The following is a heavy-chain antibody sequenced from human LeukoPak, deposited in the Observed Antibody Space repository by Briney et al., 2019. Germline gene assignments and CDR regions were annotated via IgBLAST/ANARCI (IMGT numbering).Heavy chain of an antibody. CDR1: GYTSTSYD. V-gene: IGHV1-8*01. Sequence: ASVKVSCKASGYTSTSYDINWVRQATGQGLEWMGWMNPNSGNTGYAQKFQGRVTMTRNTSISTAYMELSSLRSEDTAVYYCARGPMIVVVYYFHYWGQGTLVTVSS. J-gene: IGHJ4*02. CDR3: ARGPMIVVVYYFHY. D-gene: IGHD3-22*01. CDR2: MNPNSGNT.